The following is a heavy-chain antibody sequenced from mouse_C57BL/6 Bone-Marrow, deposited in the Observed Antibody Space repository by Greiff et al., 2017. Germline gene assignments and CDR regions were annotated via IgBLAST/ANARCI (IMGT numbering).Heavy chain of an antibody. CDR3: AREDGYYAMDY. J-gene: IGHJ4*01. CDR1: GYTFTSYW. CDR2: IDPSDSYT. D-gene: IGHD2-3*01. Sequence: QVQLQQPGAELVMPGASVKLSCKASGYTFTSYWMHWVKQRPGQGLEWIGEIDPSDSYTNYNQQFKGKSTLNVDKSSSTAYMQLSSLTSEDSAVYYCAREDGYYAMDYWGQGTSVTVSS. V-gene: IGHV1-69*01.